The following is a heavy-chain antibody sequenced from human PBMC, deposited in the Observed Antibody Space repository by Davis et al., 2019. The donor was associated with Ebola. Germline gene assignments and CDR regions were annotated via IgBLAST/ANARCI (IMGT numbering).Heavy chain of an antibody. D-gene: IGHD2-15*01. V-gene: IGHV3-23*01. Sequence: GESLKISCAASGFTFSSYAMAWVRQAPGKGLEWVSGVSRSGRGTYYADSVRGRFTISSDSYTNTAYLQMNSLKTEDTAVYYCSSSDGGGQDDYWGQGTLVTVSS. J-gene: IGHJ4*02. CDR2: VSRSGRGT. CDR3: SSSDGGGQDDY. CDR1: GFTFSSYA.